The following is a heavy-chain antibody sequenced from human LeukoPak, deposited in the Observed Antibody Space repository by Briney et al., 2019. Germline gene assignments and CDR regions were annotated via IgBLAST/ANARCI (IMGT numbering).Heavy chain of an antibody. CDR1: GYTFTSSG. V-gene: IGHV1-18*01. D-gene: IGHD3-10*01. Sequence: GASVKVSCKASGYTFTSSGISWVRQAPGQGLEWMGWIRAYNGNKNYAQKLQGRATMTTDTSTSTAYMELRSPRSDATAVYYCAIDSTMVRGVIIREIDYWGQGTLVSVSS. J-gene: IGHJ4*02. CDR3: AIDSTMVRGVIIREIDY. CDR2: IRAYNGNK.